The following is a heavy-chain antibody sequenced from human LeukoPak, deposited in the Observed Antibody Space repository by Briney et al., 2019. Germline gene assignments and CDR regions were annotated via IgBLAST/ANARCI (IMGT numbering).Heavy chain of an antibody. CDR1: GYTFTSYW. CDR3: ARQARDSSGYYPFDY. V-gene: IGHV5-51*01. J-gene: IGHJ4*02. CDR2: IYPGDSDT. Sequence: GESLKISCKGSGYTFTSYWIGWVRQMPGKGLEWMGIIYPGDSDTIYSPSFQGQVTISADKSISTAYLQWSSLKASDTAMYYCARQARDSSGYYPFDYWGQGALVTVSS. D-gene: IGHD3-22*01.